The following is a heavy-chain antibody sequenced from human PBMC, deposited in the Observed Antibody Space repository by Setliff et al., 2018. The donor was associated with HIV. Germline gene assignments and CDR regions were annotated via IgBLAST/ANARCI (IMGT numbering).Heavy chain of an antibody. CDR3: ARGGGGSGFQQYYYMDV. D-gene: IGHD1-26*01. CDR2: INPNSGGT. Sequence: ASVKVSCKATGYTFTDYYMHWVRQAPGQGLEWMGRINPNSGGTQYGQRFQGRVTMTRDTSSSTAYMELNGLRSDDTAVYFCARGGGGSGFQQYYYMDVWGKGTTVIVSS. V-gene: IGHV1-2*06. CDR1: GYTFTDYY. J-gene: IGHJ6*03.